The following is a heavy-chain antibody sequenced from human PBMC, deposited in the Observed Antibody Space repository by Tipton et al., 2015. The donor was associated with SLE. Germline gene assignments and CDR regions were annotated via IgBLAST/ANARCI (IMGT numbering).Heavy chain of an antibody. D-gene: IGHD3-22*01. CDR2: IFYTGST. J-gene: IGHJ3*02. CDR1: GGSISSDY. Sequence: TLSLTCTVSGGSISSDYWTWIRQPPGKGLEWIGSIFYTGSTTYNPSLKSRLTMPVDTPKNQFSLKLTSVTAADTAVYYCARVDYYDSSGYYSDDAFDIWGQGTMVTVSS. V-gene: IGHV4-59*01. CDR3: ARVDYYDSSGYYSDDAFDI.